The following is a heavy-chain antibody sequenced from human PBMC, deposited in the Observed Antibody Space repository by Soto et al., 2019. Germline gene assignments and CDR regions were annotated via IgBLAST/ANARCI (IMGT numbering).Heavy chain of an antibody. CDR3: AHRRAAKFYY. V-gene: IGHV2-5*02. CDR2: IYWDDDQ. D-gene: IGHD2-15*01. CDR1: GVSLSTGGVG. J-gene: IGHJ4*02. Sequence: QITLKESGPTLVKPTQTLTLTCTVSGVSLSTGGVGVGWIRQPPGKALEWLALIYWDDDQLSSPSLKSRLTTTTDTSKNQVVLTMTNMAPEDTATYYCAHRRAAKFYYWGQGTLVTVSS.